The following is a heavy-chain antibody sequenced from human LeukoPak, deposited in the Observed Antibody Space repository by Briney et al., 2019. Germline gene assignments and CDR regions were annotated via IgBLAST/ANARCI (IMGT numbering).Heavy chain of an antibody. CDR3: ALSIAVAGDDAFDI. CDR2: ISSGSSYI. Sequence: GGSLRLSCAASGFTFSDYNMNWVRQAPGKGLEWVSSISSGSSYIYYADSVKGRFTISRDNAKNSLYLQMNSLRAEDTAVYYCALSIAVAGDDAFDIWGQGTMVTVSS. CDR1: GFTFSDYN. V-gene: IGHV3-21*01. J-gene: IGHJ3*02. D-gene: IGHD6-19*01.